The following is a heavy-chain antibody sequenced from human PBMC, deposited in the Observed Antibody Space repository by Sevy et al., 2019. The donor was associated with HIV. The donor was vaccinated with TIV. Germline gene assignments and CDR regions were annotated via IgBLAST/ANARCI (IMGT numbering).Heavy chain of an antibody. CDR3: AMTHYDFWSPDG. Sequence: GGSLRLSCVASGFTFSSYAMSWVRQAPGKGLEWVSAISGSGGSTYYADSVKGRFTISRDNSKNTLYLQMNSLRAEDTAVYYCAMTHYDFWSPDGWGQGTLVTVSS. CDR2: ISGSGGST. V-gene: IGHV3-23*01. D-gene: IGHD3-3*01. J-gene: IGHJ4*02. CDR1: GFTFSSYA.